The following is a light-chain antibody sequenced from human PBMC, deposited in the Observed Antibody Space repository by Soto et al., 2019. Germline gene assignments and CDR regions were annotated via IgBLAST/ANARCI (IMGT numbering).Light chain of an antibody. CDR1: SSNIGSNY. Sequence: QPVLTQPPSSSDTPGQRVPLSCSGSSSNIGSNYVYWYQQLPGTAPKLLIYRNNQRPSGVPDRFSGSKSGTSASLAISGLRSEDEADYYCAAWDDSLSGWVFGGGTKLTVL. V-gene: IGLV1-47*01. CDR2: RNN. CDR3: AAWDDSLSGWV. J-gene: IGLJ3*02.